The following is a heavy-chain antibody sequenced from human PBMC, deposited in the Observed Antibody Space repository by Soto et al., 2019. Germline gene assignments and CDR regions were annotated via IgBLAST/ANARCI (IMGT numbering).Heavy chain of an antibody. Sequence: EVQLVESGGGLVQPGGSLRLSCAASGFTFRSSWMTWVRQAPGKGLEWVANIKEDGSEKYYVDSVKGRLTISRDHARNPLYLQMNSLRAEDTAVYHCARDFAFDAFDIWGQGTMVTVSS. J-gene: IGHJ3*02. CDR2: IKEDGSEK. CDR1: GFTFRSSW. V-gene: IGHV3-7*04. CDR3: ARDFAFDAFDI.